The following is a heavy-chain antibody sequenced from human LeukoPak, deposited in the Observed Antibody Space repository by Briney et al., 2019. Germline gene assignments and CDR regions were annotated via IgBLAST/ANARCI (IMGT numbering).Heavy chain of an antibody. D-gene: IGHD5-12*01. Sequence: GGSLRLSCAASGFTFSSYSMNWVRQAPGKGLEWVSSISSSSSYIYYADSVKGRFTISRDNAKNSLYLQMNSLRAEDTAVYYCARDQVRYSGYEGGDAFDIWGQGTMVTVSS. V-gene: IGHV3-21*01. CDR3: ARDQVRYSGYEGGDAFDI. J-gene: IGHJ3*02. CDR1: GFTFSSYS. CDR2: ISSSSSYI.